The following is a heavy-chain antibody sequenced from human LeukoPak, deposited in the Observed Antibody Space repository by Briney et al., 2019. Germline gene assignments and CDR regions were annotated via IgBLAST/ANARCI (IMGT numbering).Heavy chain of an antibody. Sequence: SDTLSLTCTVSGGSISNSTYYWGWVRQPPGKGLEWIGSIFYRGSTYYPPSLKSRVTISVDTSKNQFSLKLTSVTAADTAMYFCARNWVADSFDFWGQGTMVTVSS. V-gene: IGHV4-39*01. CDR2: IFYRGST. CDR3: ARNWVADSFDF. CDR1: GGSISNSTYY. J-gene: IGHJ3*01. D-gene: IGHD6-19*01.